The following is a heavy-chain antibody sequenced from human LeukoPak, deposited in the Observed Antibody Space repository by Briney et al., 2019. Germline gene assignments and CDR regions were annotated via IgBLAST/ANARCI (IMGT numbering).Heavy chain of an antibody. Sequence: SETLSLTCTVSGGSISSSSYYWGWIRQPPGKGLGWIGSIYYSGSTYYNPSLKSRVTISVDTSKNQFSLKLSSVTAADTAVYYCARGTYYYDSSEPNWFDPWGQGTLVTVSS. CDR1: GGSISSSSYY. V-gene: IGHV4-39*01. D-gene: IGHD3-22*01. CDR3: ARGTYYYDSSEPNWFDP. J-gene: IGHJ5*02. CDR2: IYYSGST.